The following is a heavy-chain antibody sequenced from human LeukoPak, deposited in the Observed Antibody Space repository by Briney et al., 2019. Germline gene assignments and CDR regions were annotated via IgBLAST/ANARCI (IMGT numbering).Heavy chain of an antibody. Sequence: PGGSLRLSCAASGFTFSSFAMSWVRQAPGKGLEWVSAISGSGGSTYYADSVKGRFTISRDNSKNTLFLQMNSLRAEDTAVYYCAKDRSCSGSICNVGSWGQGTMVTVSS. CDR3: AKDRSCSGSICNVGS. V-gene: IGHV3-23*01. D-gene: IGHD2-2*01. CDR2: ISGSGGST. CDR1: GFTFSSFA. J-gene: IGHJ3*01.